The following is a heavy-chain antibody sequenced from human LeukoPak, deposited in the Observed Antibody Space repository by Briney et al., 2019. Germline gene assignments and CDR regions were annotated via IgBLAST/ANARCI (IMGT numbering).Heavy chain of an antibody. CDR1: GFIFSNYE. CDR3: AELGITMIGGV. D-gene: IGHD3-10*02. J-gene: IGHJ6*04. CDR2: ISNSGSSI. V-gene: IGHV3-48*03. Sequence: GGSLRLSCEASGFIFSNYEMSWVRQAPGKGLEWISYISNSGSSIYYSDSVKGRFTISRDNAKNSLYLQMNSLRAEDTAVYYCAELGITMIGGVWGKGTTVTISS.